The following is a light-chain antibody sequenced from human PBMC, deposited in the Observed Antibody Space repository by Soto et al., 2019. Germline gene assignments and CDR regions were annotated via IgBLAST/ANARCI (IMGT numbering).Light chain of an antibody. V-gene: IGLV2-14*01. Sequence: QSALTQPASVSGSPGQSITISCTGTSSDVGGYNYVSWYQQHPGKDPKLMIYDVSNRPSGVSNRFSGSKSGNTASLTISGLQAEDEADYYCGSYTSSSTWVFGGGTKLTVL. J-gene: IGLJ3*02. CDR2: DVS. CDR1: SSDVGGYNY. CDR3: GSYTSSSTWV.